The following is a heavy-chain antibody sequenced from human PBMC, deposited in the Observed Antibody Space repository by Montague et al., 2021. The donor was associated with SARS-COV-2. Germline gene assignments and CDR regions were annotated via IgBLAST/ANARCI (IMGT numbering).Heavy chain of an antibody. J-gene: IGHJ6*02. CDR2: TYYRSKWYN. CDR3: TSGGEGNYNVMDV. V-gene: IGHV6-1*01. D-gene: IGHD3-10*01. Sequence: YAISGDSVSSNSATWNWVRQSPSRGLEWLGRTYYRSKWYNDYAVSVRGRVTINPDTSKNQFSLQLNSVTPEDTAIYYCTSGGEGNYNVMDVWGQGTTVTVSS. CDR1: GDSVSSNSAT.